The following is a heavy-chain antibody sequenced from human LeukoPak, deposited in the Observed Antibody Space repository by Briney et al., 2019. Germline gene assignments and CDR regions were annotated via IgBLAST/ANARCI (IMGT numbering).Heavy chain of an antibody. Sequence: GGSLRLSCVASGFTFSSYGMHWVRQTPSKGLEWVAFISYNGRNEYYGDSVKGRFSISRDISKNTLYLQMDRLRIEDTAVYYCASGPMITFGGLTEHELDYWGQGTLVTVSS. D-gene: IGHD3-16*01. J-gene: IGHJ4*02. CDR1: GFTFSSYG. V-gene: IGHV3-30*03. CDR2: ISYNGRNE. CDR3: ASGPMITFGGLTEHELDY.